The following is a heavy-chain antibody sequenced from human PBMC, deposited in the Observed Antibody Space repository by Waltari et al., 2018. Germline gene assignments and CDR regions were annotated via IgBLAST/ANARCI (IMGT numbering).Heavy chain of an antibody. CDR1: GFTFGSYA. V-gene: IGHV3-23*01. Sequence: EVPLLESGGGLVQPGGSLRLSCAASGFTFGSYAIRWVRQAPGKGLEWVSAISGSGGSTYYADSVKGRFTISRDNSKNTLYLQMNSLRAEDTAVYYCATGNYFDAFDIWGQGTMVTVSS. CDR3: ATGNYFDAFDI. CDR2: ISGSGGST. D-gene: IGHD1-7*01. J-gene: IGHJ3*02.